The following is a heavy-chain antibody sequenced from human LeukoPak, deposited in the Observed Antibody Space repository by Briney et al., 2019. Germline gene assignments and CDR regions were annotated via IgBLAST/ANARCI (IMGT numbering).Heavy chain of an antibody. CDR3: ARGGRDGDYIGWFDP. J-gene: IGHJ5*02. CDR2: INHSGST. CDR1: GGAFSGYY. D-gene: IGHD4-17*01. Sequence: SETLSLTCAVYGGAFSGYYWSWIRQPPGKGLEWIGEINHSGSTNYNPSLKSRVTISVDTTKNQFSLKLSSVTAADTAVYYCARGGRDGDYIGWFDPWGQGTLVTVSS. V-gene: IGHV4-34*01.